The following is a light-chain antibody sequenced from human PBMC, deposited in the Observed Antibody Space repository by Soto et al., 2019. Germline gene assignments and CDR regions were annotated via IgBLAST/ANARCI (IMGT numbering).Light chain of an antibody. V-gene: IGKV1-33*01. CDR2: DAS. J-gene: IGKJ4*01. CDR1: QDIKNY. CDR3: QQYNNLPLT. Sequence: DIQMTQSPSSLSASVGDRVTITCQASQDIKNYLDWYQQKSGKVPKLLIYDASDLETGVPSRFSGSGSGTDFTFTINSLQPEDIATYYCQQYNNLPLTFGGGTKVDI.